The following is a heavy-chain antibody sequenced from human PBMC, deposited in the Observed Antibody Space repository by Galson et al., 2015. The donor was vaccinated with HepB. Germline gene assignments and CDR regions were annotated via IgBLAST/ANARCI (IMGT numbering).Heavy chain of an antibody. CDR3: ARHGDYGVFDY. V-gene: IGHV6-1*01. Sequence: CAISGDSVSSSSAVWNWFRQSPSRGLEWLGRTYYKSKWYNDYAVSVKSRITINPDTSKNQFSLQLDSVTPEDTAVYYCARHGDYGVFDYWGQGTLVIVSS. CDR1: GDSVSSSSAV. J-gene: IGHJ4*02. D-gene: IGHD4-17*01. CDR2: TYYKSKWYN.